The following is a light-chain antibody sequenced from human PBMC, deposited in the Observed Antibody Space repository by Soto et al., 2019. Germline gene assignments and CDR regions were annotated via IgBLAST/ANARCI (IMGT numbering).Light chain of an antibody. CDR3: AAWDDSLNGRV. J-gene: IGLJ1*01. CDR1: NSNIGSNT. Sequence: QSVLTQPPSASGTPGQRVTISCSGSNSNIGSNTVNWYQQLPGTAPKLLIYYDNLRPSGVPERITGSKSGTSASLAISGLQSDDEADYDCAAWDDSLNGRVFGTVTKLTVL. V-gene: IGLV1-44*01. CDR2: YDN.